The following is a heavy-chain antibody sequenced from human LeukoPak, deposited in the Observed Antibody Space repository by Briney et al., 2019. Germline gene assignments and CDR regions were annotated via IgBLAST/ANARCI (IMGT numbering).Heavy chain of an antibody. CDR1: GYSFTSYC. V-gene: IGHV5-51*01. Sequence: GESLKISCKVSGYSFTSYCIGWVPQMPGKGLEWMGIIYPGDSGPTYSPSFQGQVTISVDKSINTAYLQWSSLQASDTAMYYCGMSGDRVPLQDDVFDVWGQGTMVTVST. CDR3: GMSGDRVPLQDDVFDV. J-gene: IGHJ3*01. D-gene: IGHD1-26*01. CDR2: IYPGDSGP.